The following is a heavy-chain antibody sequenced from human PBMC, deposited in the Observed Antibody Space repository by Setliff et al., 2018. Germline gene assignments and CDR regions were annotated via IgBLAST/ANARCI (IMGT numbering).Heavy chain of an antibody. CDR2: ISPYSGKT. Sequence: ASVKVSCKTSGYNFITLGINWMRQAPGQGLEWVGWISPYSGKTDYAQKFQDRVIMTIDSATTTAYMELKTLTSDDTAVYYCARGRGPDIVVTIPGDYWGQGTQVTVSS. D-gene: IGHD2-15*01. V-gene: IGHV1-18*01. CDR1: GYNFITLG. J-gene: IGHJ4*02. CDR3: ARGRGPDIVVTIPGDY.